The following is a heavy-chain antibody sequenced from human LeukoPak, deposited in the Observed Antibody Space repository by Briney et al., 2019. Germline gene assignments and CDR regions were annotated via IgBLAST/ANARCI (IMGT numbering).Heavy chain of an antibody. D-gene: IGHD6-25*01. J-gene: IGHJ6*04. CDR3: ARDISARYMDV. Sequence: GGSLRRSCAASGLTLRNHGMYWVRQAPGKGLEWVAVIWYDGSNQYYADSVKGRYTASRDNSKNTLYLQMNSLRAEDTAVYYCARDISARYMDVWGKGTTVTVSS. CDR1: GLTLRNHG. CDR2: IWYDGSNQ. V-gene: IGHV3-33*01.